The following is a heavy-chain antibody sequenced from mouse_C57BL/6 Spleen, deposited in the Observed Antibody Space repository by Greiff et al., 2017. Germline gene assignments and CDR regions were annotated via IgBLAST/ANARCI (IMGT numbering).Heavy chain of an antibody. CDR2: IDPENGDT. Sequence: VQLQESGAELVRPGASVKLSCTASGFNIKDDYMHWVKQRPEQGLEWIGWIDPENGDTESSSKFQGKATITADPSSNTAYLQLSSLTSEDTAVYYCTALLRGGYWGQGTTLTVSS. V-gene: IGHV14-4*01. D-gene: IGHD1-1*01. CDR1: GFNIKDDY. J-gene: IGHJ2*01. CDR3: TALLRGGY.